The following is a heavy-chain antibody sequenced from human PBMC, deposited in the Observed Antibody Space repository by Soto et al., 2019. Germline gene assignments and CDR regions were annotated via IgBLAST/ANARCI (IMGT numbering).Heavy chain of an antibody. J-gene: IGHJ6*03. CDR1: GGSFSGYY. CDR3: ARLGIVVVPAAITPWDYYYYYMDV. D-gene: IGHD2-2*01. V-gene: IGHV4-34*01. CDR2: INHSGST. Sequence: SETLSLTCAVYGGSFSGYYWSWIRQPPGKGLEWIGEINHSGSTNYNPSLKSRVTISVDTSKNQFSLKLSSVTAADTAVYYCARLGIVVVPAAITPWDYYYYYMDVWGKGTTVTVSS.